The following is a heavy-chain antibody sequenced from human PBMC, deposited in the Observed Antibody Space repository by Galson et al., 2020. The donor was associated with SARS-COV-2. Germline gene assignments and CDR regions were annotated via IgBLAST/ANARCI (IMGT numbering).Heavy chain of an antibody. D-gene: IGHD4-17*01. Sequence: SLKISCAASGFTIDDYAMHWVRQAPGKGLEWVSGISWNSGSIGYADSVKGRFTISRDNAKNSLYLQMNSLRAEDTALYYCAKFPSTTVVTSYWGQGTLVAVSS. CDR3: AKFPSTTVVTSY. J-gene: IGHJ4*02. V-gene: IGHV3-9*01. CDR2: ISWNSGSI. CDR1: GFTIDDYA.